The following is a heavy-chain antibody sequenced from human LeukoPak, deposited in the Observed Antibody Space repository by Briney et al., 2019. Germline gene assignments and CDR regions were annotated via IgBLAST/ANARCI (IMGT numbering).Heavy chain of an antibody. Sequence: GSSVKVSCKASGGTFSSYAISWVRQAPGQGLEWMGRIIPILGIANYAQKFQGRVTITADKSTSTAYMELSSLRSEDTAVYYCARYTSGWRSFDIWGQGTMVTVSS. J-gene: IGHJ3*02. CDR2: IIPILGIA. V-gene: IGHV1-69*04. CDR3: ARYTSGWRSFDI. D-gene: IGHD6-19*01. CDR1: GGTFSSYA.